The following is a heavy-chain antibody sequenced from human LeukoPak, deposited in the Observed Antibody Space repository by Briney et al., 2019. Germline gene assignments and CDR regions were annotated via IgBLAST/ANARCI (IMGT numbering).Heavy chain of an antibody. V-gene: IGHV3-23*01. CDR3: AKARIAAAGTGAFDV. CDR1: GFTVSSYG. CDR2: FSATDGSA. J-gene: IGHJ3*01. Sequence: KAGGSLRLSCAASGFTVSSYGMTWVRQAPGKGLEWVSAFSATDGSAQYVESVKGRFTISRDNSKSSLYLQMNSLRDEDTAVYYCAKARIAAAGTGAFDVWGQGTMVTVSS. D-gene: IGHD6-13*01.